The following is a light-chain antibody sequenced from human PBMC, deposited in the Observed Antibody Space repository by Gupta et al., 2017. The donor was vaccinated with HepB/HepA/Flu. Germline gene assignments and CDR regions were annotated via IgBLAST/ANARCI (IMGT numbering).Light chain of an antibody. Sequence: DIVMTQSPLSLPVTPGEPASISCRSSQSRLHSNEYNYLDWYLLKPGQSPQLLIYMGSSRASGVPDRFSGSGSGTDFTLKISGVEAEDVGVYYCMQALQAPPTFGQGTKVEVK. J-gene: IGKJ1*01. CDR1: QSRLHSNEYNY. V-gene: IGKV2-28*01. CDR3: MQALQAPPT. CDR2: MGS.